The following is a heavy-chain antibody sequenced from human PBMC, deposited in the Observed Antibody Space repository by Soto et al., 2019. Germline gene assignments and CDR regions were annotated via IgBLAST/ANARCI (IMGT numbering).Heavy chain of an antibody. V-gene: IGHV1-18*04. J-gene: IGHJ5*01. CDR2: ISAYNGNT. Sequence: ASVKVSCKASGYTFTSYGISWVRQAPGQGLEWMGWISAYNGNTNYAQKLQGRVTMTTDTSTSTAYMELRSLRSDDTAVYYCAIDITGTTSGGFDPWGQGTLVTVSS. D-gene: IGHD1-1*01. CDR3: AIDITGTTSGGFDP. CDR1: GYTFTSYG.